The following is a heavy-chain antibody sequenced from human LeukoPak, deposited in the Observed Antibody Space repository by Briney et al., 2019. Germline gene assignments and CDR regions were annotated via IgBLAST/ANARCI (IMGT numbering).Heavy chain of an antibody. D-gene: IGHD6-19*01. CDR2: ISGSGETT. CDR3: AKGGQWKFRFNYYPYYYMDV. V-gene: IGHV3-23*01. CDR1: GFTFNTFG. J-gene: IGHJ6*03. Sequence: QPGGSLRLSCAASGFTFNTFGMTWVRQAPGKGLEWVSAISGSGETTFYADSVKGRFTVARDNSKNTLFLQMNSLRAEDTAVYYCAKGGQWKFRFNYYPYYYMDVWGKGTTVTVSS.